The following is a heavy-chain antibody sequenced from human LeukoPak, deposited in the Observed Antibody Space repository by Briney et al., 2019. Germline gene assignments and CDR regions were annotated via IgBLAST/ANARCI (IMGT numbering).Heavy chain of an antibody. Sequence: GRSLRLSCAASGFTFSSYAMHWVRQAPGKGLEWVAVISYDGSNKYYADSVKGRFTISRDNSKNTLYLQMNSLRAEDTAVYYCARDKGKNYFDYWGQGTLVTVSS. CDR1: GFTFSSYA. V-gene: IGHV3-30-3*01. CDR3: ARDKGKNYFDY. CDR2: ISYDGSNK. D-gene: IGHD4-23*01. J-gene: IGHJ4*02.